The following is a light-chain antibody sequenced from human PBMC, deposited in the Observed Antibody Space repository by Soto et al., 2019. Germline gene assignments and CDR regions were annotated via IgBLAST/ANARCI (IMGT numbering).Light chain of an antibody. CDR2: DVS. V-gene: IGLV2-14*01. Sequence: QSALTQPASVSGSPGQSITISCTGTNSDVGGYDYVFWYQQHPGKAPKLMIYDVSNRPSGVSNRFSGSKSGNTASLTISGLQAEDEADYYCSSYTSSTTLVLFGGGTKLTVL. J-gene: IGLJ2*01. CDR3: SSYTSSTTLVL. CDR1: NSDVGGYDY.